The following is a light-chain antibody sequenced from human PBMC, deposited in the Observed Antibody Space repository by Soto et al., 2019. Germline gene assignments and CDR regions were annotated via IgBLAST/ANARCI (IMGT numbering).Light chain of an antibody. Sequence: EVVLTQSPGTLSLSPGERATLSCRASKIVSNNSFAWYQQKPGQAPRLLIFGSSDRATGIPDRFSGSGSGTDFTLTISRLEPEDFAVYYCQQYGSSPPYTFGQGTKLEIK. CDR3: QQYGSSPPYT. J-gene: IGKJ2*01. CDR2: GSS. CDR1: KIVSNNS. V-gene: IGKV3-20*01.